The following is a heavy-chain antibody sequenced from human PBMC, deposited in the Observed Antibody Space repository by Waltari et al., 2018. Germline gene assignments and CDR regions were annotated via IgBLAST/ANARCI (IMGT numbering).Heavy chain of an antibody. CDR3: ARDRRYYYGSGSYYLGY. V-gene: IGHV1-69*01. J-gene: IGHJ4*02. CDR2: IIPIFGTA. Sequence: QVQLVQSGAEVKKPGSSVKVSCKASGGTFSSYAISWVRQAPGQGLEWMGGIIPIFGTANYAQKFQGRVTITADESTSTAYMELSSLRSEDTAVYYCARDRRYYYGSGSYYLGYWGQGTLVTVSS. CDR1: GGTFSSYA. D-gene: IGHD3-10*01.